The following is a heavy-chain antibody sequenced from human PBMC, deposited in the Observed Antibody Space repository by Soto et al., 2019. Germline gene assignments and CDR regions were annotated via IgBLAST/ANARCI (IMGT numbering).Heavy chain of an antibody. J-gene: IGHJ2*01. CDR2: IRSKANSYAT. D-gene: IGHD2-21*02. CDR3: TRHALQYCGGDCYLLPYFDL. CDR1: GFTFSGSA. Sequence: EVQLVESGGGLVQPGGSLKLSCAASGFTFSGSAMHWVRQASGKGLEWVGRIRSKANSYATAYAASVKGRFTISRDDSKNTAYLHMNSLKTEDTAVYYCTRHALQYCGGDCYLLPYFDLWGRGTLVTVSS. V-gene: IGHV3-73*02.